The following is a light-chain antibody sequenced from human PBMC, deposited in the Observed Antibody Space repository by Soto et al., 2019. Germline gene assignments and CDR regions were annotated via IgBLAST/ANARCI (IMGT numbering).Light chain of an antibody. V-gene: IGKV3-20*01. CDR2: GAS. J-gene: IGKJ3*01. CDR1: QRVSSSY. CDR3: QHYGSSFT. Sequence: ILLTNAPGTLSWSPGERSTLSGRASQRVSSSYLAWYQQKPGQAPRLLIYGASSRATGIPDRFSGSGSGTDFTLTISRLEPADFEVYYCQHYGSSFTFGPGTKLDIK.